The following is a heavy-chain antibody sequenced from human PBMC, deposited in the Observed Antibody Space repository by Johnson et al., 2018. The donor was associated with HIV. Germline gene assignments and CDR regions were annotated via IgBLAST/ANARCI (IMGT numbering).Heavy chain of an antibody. V-gene: IGHV3-30-3*01. CDR1: GFTFSSYA. Sequence: QEQLVESGGGVVQPGRSLRLSCAASGFTFSSYAMHWVRQAPGKGLEWVAVISYDGGNKYYADSVKGRLTISRDNAKNSLYLQMNSLRAEDTAVYFCARAINDAFDIWGQGTMVTVSP. J-gene: IGHJ3*02. CDR2: ISYDGGNK. CDR3: ARAINDAFDI.